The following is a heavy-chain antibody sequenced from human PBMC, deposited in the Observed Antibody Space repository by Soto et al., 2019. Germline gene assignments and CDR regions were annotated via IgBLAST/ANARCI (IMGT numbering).Heavy chain of an antibody. J-gene: IGHJ3*02. CDR3: ARRRITFGGVIVIGDAFDI. Sequence: SETLSLTCTVSGGSISSYYWSWIRQPPGKGLEWIGYIYYSGSTNYNPSLKSRVTISVDTSKNQFSLKLSSVTAADTAVYYCARRRITFGGVIVIGDAFDIWGQGTMVTVSS. D-gene: IGHD3-16*02. CDR1: GGSISSYY. V-gene: IGHV4-59*01. CDR2: IYYSGST.